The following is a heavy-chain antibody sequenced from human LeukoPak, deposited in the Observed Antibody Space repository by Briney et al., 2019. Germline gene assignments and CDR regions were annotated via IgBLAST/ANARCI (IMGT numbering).Heavy chain of an antibody. CDR3: ARDGGYCSSTSCYDVIFDY. V-gene: IGHV4-38-2*02. CDR1: GYFISSSYS. D-gene: IGHD2-2*01. Sequence: SETLSLTCTVSGYFISSSYSWGWIRQPPEKGLEWIGSIHHSGSTDYNPSLKSRVTISLDTSKNQFSLRLTSVTAADTAVYYCARDGGYCSSTSCYDVIFDYWGQGTLVTVSS. CDR2: IHHSGST. J-gene: IGHJ4*02.